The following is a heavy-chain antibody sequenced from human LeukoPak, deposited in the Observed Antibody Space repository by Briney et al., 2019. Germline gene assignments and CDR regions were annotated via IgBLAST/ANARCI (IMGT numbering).Heavy chain of an antibody. J-gene: IGHJ4*02. CDR2: INTNTGNP. V-gene: IGHV7-4-1*02. CDR3: AREAYSSAYYFDY. CDR1: GYTFTNYG. Sequence: ASVKVSCKASGYTFTNYGISWVRQAPGQGLEWMGWINTNTGNPTYAQGFTGRFVFSLDTSVSTAYLQISSLKAEDTAVYYCAREAYSSAYYFDYWGQGTLVTVSS. D-gene: IGHD5-18*01.